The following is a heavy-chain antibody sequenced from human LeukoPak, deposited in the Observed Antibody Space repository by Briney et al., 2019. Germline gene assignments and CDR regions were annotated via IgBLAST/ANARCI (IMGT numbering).Heavy chain of an antibody. CDR2: INPNSGGT. D-gene: IGHD6-13*01. CDR3: ARGYSSSWYRENWFDP. Sequence: ASVKVSCKASGYTFTGYYMHWVRQAPGQGLEWMGWINPNSGGTNYAQKFQGRVTMTRDTSISTAYMELSRLRSDDTAVYYCARGYSSSWYRENWFDPWGQGTLVTVSS. J-gene: IGHJ5*02. CDR1: GYTFTGYY. V-gene: IGHV1-2*02.